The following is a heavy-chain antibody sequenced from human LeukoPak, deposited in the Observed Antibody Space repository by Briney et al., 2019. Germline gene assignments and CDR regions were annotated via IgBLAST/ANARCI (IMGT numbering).Heavy chain of an antibody. CDR1: GFTFSSYG. CDR3: AKELPFLPPWD. Sequence: GGSLRLSCAASGFTFSSYGMRWVRQAPGKGLEWVAAISYDGSNKYYADSVKGRFTISRDNSKNTLYLQMNSLRAEDTAVYYCAKELPFLPPWDWGQGTLVTVSS. V-gene: IGHV3-30*18. CDR2: ISYDGSNK. J-gene: IGHJ4*02. D-gene: IGHD1-26*01.